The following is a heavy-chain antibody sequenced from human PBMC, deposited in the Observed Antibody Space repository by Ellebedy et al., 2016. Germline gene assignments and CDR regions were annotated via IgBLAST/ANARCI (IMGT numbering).Heavy chain of an antibody. CDR3: ARDRITMIVVVIRNPNDAFDI. CDR1: GGTFSSYA. J-gene: IGHJ3*02. V-gene: IGHV1-69*04. Sequence: ASVKVSCKASGGTFSSYAISWVRQAPGQGLEWMGRIIPILGIANYAQKFQGRVSITADKSTSTAYMELSSLRSDDTAVYYCARDRITMIVVVIRNPNDAFDIWGQGTMVTVSS. D-gene: IGHD3-22*01. CDR2: IIPILGIA.